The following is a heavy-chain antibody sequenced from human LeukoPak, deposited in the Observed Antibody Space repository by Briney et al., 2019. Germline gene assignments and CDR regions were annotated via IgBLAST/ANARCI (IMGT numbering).Heavy chain of an antibody. V-gene: IGHV4-39*01. CDR1: ADSISTSNYY. J-gene: IGHJ3*02. CDR2: VYYTGGT. Sequence: SETLSLTCTVSADSISTSNYYWGWIRQPPGKGLEWIGSVYYTGGTYDNPSLKSRVTISVDTSKNQFSLKLNSVTAADTAVYYCATTPHYEGGGFDIWGQGTMVTVSS. D-gene: IGHD3-16*01. CDR3: ATTPHYEGGGFDI.